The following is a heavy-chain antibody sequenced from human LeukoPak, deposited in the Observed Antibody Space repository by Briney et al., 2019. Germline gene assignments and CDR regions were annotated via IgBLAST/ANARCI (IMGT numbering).Heavy chain of an antibody. V-gene: IGHV1-69*04. J-gene: IGHJ4*02. Sequence: ASVKVSCKASGGTFSSYAIIWVRQAPGQGLEWMGRIIPILGIANYAQKFQGRVTITADKSTSTAYMELSSLRSEDTAVYYCARDSTVVTGGGYYFDYWGQGTLVTVSS. CDR1: GGTFSSYA. CDR3: ARDSTVVTGGGYYFDY. CDR2: IIPILGIA. D-gene: IGHD4-23*01.